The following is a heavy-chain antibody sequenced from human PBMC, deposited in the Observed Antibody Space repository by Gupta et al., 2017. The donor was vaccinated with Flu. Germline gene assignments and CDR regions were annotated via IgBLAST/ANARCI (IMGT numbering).Heavy chain of an antibody. CDR2: IYYSGST. J-gene: IGHJ3*02. Sequence: QLQLQESGPGLVKPSETPSLTCTLSAGSISSSSYYWGWIRQPPGKGLDWIGSIYYSGSTYYNASLKSRVTISVDTSKNQFSLKLSSVTAADTAVYYCARHNHYSDSSGYPSSWAFDIWGQGTLVTVSS. D-gene: IGHD3-22*01. CDR3: ARHNHYSDSSGYPSSWAFDI. CDR1: AGSISSSSYY. V-gene: IGHV4-39*01.